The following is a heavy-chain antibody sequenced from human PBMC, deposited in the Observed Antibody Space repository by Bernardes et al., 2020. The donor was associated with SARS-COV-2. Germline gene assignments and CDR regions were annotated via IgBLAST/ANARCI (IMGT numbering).Heavy chain of an antibody. Sequence: ASVKASCKASGYTLSSYGIDWVRQAPGQGLEWMGWISAYNGNTNYAQKVQGRVTMTTDTSTSTAYMELRSLRSDDTAVYYCARRRYYYDSSGLDPWGQGTLVTVSS. V-gene: IGHV1-18*01. CDR1: GYTLSSYG. CDR2: ISAYNGNT. D-gene: IGHD3-22*01. J-gene: IGHJ5*02. CDR3: ARRRYYYDSSGLDP.